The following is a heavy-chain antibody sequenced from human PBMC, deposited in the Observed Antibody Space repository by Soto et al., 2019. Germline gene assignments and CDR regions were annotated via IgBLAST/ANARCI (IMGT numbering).Heavy chain of an antibody. Sequence: GGSLRLSCAASGFTFSSHSMSWVRQAPGRGLEWVSAISGSGETTDYADSVKGRFTISRDNSKNTLYLQMNNLRGEDTAVYYCVKYIRDSSGWKADYWGQGT. J-gene: IGHJ4*02. CDR1: GFTFSSHS. D-gene: IGHD6-19*01. CDR2: ISGSGETT. V-gene: IGHV3-23*01. CDR3: VKYIRDSSGWKADY.